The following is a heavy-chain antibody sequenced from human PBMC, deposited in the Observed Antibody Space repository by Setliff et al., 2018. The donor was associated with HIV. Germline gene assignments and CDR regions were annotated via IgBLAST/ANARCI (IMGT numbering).Heavy chain of an antibody. CDR2: IIPILGPA. V-gene: IGHV1-69*13. CDR3: ARGLGNFVPDLIGYFDY. Sequence: AVKVSCKASGGTFSSYAISWVRQAPGQGLEWMGGIIPILGPANYAQKFQGRVTITAGEYTTTSYMELRNLRSEDTAIYYCARGLGNFVPDLIGYFDYWGQGTLVTVSS. J-gene: IGHJ4*02. D-gene: IGHD3-3*02. CDR1: GGTFSSYA.